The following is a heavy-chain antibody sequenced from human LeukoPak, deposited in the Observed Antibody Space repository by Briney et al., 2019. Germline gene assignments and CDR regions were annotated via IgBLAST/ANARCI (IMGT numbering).Heavy chain of an antibody. CDR3: ARDGSYKLDY. J-gene: IGHJ4*02. CDR1: GLTFSSAW. Sequence: GGSLRPSCAASGLTFSSAWMHWVRQTPGKRLVWISRIRSDGTATYADSVRGRFTISRDNAKNTLYLQMNNLRADDTGIYYCARDGSYKLDYWGQGALVTVSS. CDR2: IRSDGTA. V-gene: IGHV3-74*01. D-gene: IGHD1-26*01.